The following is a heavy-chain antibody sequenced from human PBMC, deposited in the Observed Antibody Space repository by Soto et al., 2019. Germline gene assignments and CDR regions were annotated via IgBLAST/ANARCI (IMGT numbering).Heavy chain of an antibody. CDR2: IYSGGST. J-gene: IGHJ6*04. CDR3: AKGRSYYHYYGVDA. V-gene: IGHV3-53*01. Sequence: SGGCLKPSFSPPWFPVSSNHIRWVRPAPGKGLEWVSVIYSGGSTYYADSVKGRFTISRDNSKSTLYLQMNSLRAEDTALYYCAKGRSYYHYYGVDAWGKGTTVTVS. CDR1: WFPVSSNH.